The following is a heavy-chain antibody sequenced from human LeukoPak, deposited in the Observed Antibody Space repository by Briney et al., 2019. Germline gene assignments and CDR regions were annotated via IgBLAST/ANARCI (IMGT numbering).Heavy chain of an antibody. Sequence: GRSLRLSCAASGFTFRSYAMRWVRQAPGKGLEWVAVISYDGSNKYYADYVKGRFTISRDNSKNTLYLQMNSLRAEDTAVYYCARDSKGYCSSTSCYGNWFDPWGQGTLVTVSS. CDR1: GFTFRSYA. D-gene: IGHD2-2*01. J-gene: IGHJ5*02. V-gene: IGHV3-30*04. CDR3: ARDSKGYCSSTSCYGNWFDP. CDR2: ISYDGSNK.